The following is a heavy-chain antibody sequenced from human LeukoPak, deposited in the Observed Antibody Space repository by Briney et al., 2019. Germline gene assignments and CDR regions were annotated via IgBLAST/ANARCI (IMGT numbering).Heavy chain of an antibody. J-gene: IGHJ5*02. D-gene: IGHD6-13*01. V-gene: IGHV4-59*01. CDR3: ARVRGSSWYLGEENWFDP. Sequence: PSGTLSLTCTVSGGSISSYYWSWIRQPPGKGLEWIGYIYYSGSTNYNPSLKSRVTISVDTSKNQFSLKLSSVTAADTAVYYCARVRGSSWYLGEENWFDPWGQGTLVTVSS. CDR2: IYYSGST. CDR1: GGSISSYY.